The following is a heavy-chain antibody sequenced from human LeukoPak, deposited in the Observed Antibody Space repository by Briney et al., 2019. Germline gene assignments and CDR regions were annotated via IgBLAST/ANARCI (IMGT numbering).Heavy chain of an antibody. CDR2: ISGSGGST. CDR3: ARGRSGDYDAFDI. Sequence: GGSLRLSCVPSGITFSNSALSWVRQAPGKGLEWVSAISGSGGSTYYADSVKGRFTISRDNSKNALYLQTNSLRAEDTAVYYCARGRSGDYDAFDIWGQGTMVTVSS. D-gene: IGHD4-17*01. CDR1: GITFSNSA. J-gene: IGHJ3*02. V-gene: IGHV3-23*01.